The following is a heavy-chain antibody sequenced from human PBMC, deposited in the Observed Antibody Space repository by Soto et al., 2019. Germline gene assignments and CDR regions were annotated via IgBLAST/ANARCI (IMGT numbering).Heavy chain of an antibody. CDR1: GGSISSYY. J-gene: IGHJ6*02. CDR2: IYYSGST. Sequence: SETLSLTCTVSGGSISSYYWSWIRQPPGKGLEWIGYIYYSGSTNYNPSLKSRVTISVDTSKNQFSLKLSSVTAADTAVYYCARGHSYGPYYYYGMDVWGQGTTVTV. D-gene: IGHD5-18*01. CDR3: ARGHSYGPYYYYGMDV. V-gene: IGHV4-59*01.